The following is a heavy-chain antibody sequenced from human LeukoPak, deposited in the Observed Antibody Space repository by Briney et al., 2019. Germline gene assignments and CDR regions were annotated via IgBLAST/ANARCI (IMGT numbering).Heavy chain of an antibody. Sequence: GSLRLSFAASGFTFSSYSMNWVRQAPGKGLEWVSSISSSSSYIYYADSVKGRFTISRDNAKNSLYLQMNSLRAEDTAVYYCARVRQMATIYYFDYWGQGTLVTVSS. J-gene: IGHJ4*02. V-gene: IGHV3-21*01. CDR1: GFTFSSYS. CDR2: ISSSSSYI. CDR3: ARVRQMATIYYFDY. D-gene: IGHD5-24*01.